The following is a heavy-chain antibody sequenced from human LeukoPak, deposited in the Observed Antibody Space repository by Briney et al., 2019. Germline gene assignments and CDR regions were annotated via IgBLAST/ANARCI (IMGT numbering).Heavy chain of an antibody. Sequence: SETLSLTCTVSGGSISSYYWSWIRQPAGKGLEWIGRIYTSGSTNYNPSLRSRVTMSVDTSKNQFSLKLSSVTAADTAVYYCARGPRVSTQIAATGILDYWGQGTLVTVSS. CDR2: IYTSGST. J-gene: IGHJ4*02. CDR1: GGSISSYY. D-gene: IGHD6-13*01. CDR3: ARGPRVSTQIAATGILDY. V-gene: IGHV4-4*07.